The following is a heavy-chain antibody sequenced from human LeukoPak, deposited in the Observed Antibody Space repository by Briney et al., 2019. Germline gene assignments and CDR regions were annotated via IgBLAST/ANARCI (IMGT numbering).Heavy chain of an antibody. D-gene: IGHD3-22*01. CDR2: ISAYNGNT. V-gene: IGHV1-18*01. CDR3: ARFYDSSGYYWSDC. CDR1: GYTFTSYG. Sequence: ASVKVSCKASGYTFTSYGISWVRQAPGQGLEWMGWISAYNGNTNYAQKLQGRVTMTTDTSTSTAYMELRSLRSDDTAVYYCARFYDSSGYYWSDCWGQGTLVTVSS. J-gene: IGHJ5*01.